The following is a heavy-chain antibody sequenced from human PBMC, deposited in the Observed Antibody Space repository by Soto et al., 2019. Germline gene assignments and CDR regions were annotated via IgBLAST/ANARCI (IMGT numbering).Heavy chain of an antibody. CDR3: ARDKAEYSRSSGYFDL. CDR1: GFTFSDYY. J-gene: IGHJ2*01. V-gene: IGHV3-11*06. CDR2: ISSSSSYT. Sequence: QVQLVESGGGLVKPGGSLRLSCAASGFTFSDYYMSWIRQAPGKGLEWVSYISSSSSYTNYADSVKGRFTISRDNAKNSLYLQMNSLRAEDTAVYYCARDKAEYSRSSGYFDLWGRGTLVTVSS. D-gene: IGHD6-6*01.